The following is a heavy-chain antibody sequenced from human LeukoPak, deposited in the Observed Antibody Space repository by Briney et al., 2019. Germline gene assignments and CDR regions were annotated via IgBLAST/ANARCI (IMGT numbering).Heavy chain of an antibody. V-gene: IGHV3-23*01. CDR2: ISDSGGNT. J-gene: IGHJ4*02. CDR3: AKGFVRFDY. D-gene: IGHD3-16*01. CDR1: GFIFSNFD. Sequence: PGGSLRLSCAAPGFIFSNFDMSWVRQAPGKGLEWVSVISDSGGNTYYADSVKGRFTISRDNSKYTLHLQMNSLRAEDTAVYYCAKGFVRFDYWGQGTLVTVSS.